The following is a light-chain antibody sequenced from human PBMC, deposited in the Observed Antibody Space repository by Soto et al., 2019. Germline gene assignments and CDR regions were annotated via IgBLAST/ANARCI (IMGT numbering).Light chain of an antibody. CDR3: QQYGSSPTWT. CDR1: QSVSSNY. V-gene: IGKV3-20*01. Sequence: DIVMTQSQATLSVSPVERATLSFTASQSVSSNYLAWYQQKPGQAPRLLIYGASTRATGIPDRFSGSGSGTDFTLTISRLEPEDSAVYYCQQYGSSPTWTFGQGTKVDIK. J-gene: IGKJ1*01. CDR2: GAS.